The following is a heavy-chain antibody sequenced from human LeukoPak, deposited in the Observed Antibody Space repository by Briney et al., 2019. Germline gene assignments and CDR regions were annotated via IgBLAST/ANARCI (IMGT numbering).Heavy chain of an antibody. CDR3: ARSYSSGWYLDY. J-gene: IGHJ4*02. CDR1: GGSISSSHYY. CDR2: IYNSGST. D-gene: IGHD6-19*01. Sequence: SETLSLTCTVSGGSISSSHYYWGWIRQPPGKGLEWIGSIYNSGSTYYNPSLKSRVTISVDTSKNQFSLKLSSVTAADTAVYYCARSYSSGWYLDYWGQGTLVTVSS. V-gene: IGHV4-39*01.